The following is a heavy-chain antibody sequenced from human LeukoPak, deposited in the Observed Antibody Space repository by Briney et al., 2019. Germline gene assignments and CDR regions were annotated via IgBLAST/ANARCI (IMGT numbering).Heavy chain of an antibody. D-gene: IGHD4-17*01. CDR2: VTGRGDST. CDR1: GFTFSSYA. Sequence: GGSLRLSCAASGFTFSSYAMSWVRQAPGKGLEWVSLVTGRGDSTYYADSVKGRFTISRDNSKNTLYLQMNSLRAEDTAVYYCAKEAPTVPDVLDYWGQGTLVTVSS. V-gene: IGHV3-23*01. CDR3: AKEAPTVPDVLDY. J-gene: IGHJ4*02.